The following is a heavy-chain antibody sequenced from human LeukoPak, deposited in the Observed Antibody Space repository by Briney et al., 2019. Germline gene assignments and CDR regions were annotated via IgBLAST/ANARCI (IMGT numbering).Heavy chain of an antibody. CDR2: IRSKANSYAT. D-gene: IGHD6-13*01. CDR1: GFTFSGSA. CDR3: SSSWYSSYYYGMDV. Sequence: GGSLKRSCAASGFTFSGSAMHWVRQASGKGLEWVGRIRSKANSYATTYAASVKGRFSISRDDSKNTAYLQMDSLKTEDTAVYYCSSSWYSSYYYGMDVWGQGTTVTVSS. J-gene: IGHJ6*02. V-gene: IGHV3-73*01.